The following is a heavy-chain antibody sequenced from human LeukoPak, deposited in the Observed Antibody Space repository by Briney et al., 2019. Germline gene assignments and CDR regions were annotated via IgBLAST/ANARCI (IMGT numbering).Heavy chain of an antibody. J-gene: IGHJ6*02. CDR2: IYYSGST. CDR1: GGSISSSSYY. Sequence: SETLSLTCTVSGGSISSSSYYWGWIRQPPGKGLEWIGSIYYSGSTYYNPSLKSRVTISVDKSKNQFSLKLSSVTAADTAVYYCARGNDYGDSNYYYYGMDVWGQGTTVTVSS. V-gene: IGHV4-39*07. D-gene: IGHD4-17*01. CDR3: ARGNDYGDSNYYYYGMDV.